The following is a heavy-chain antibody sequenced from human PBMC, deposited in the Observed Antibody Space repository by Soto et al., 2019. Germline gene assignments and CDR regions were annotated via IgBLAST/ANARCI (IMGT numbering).Heavy chain of an antibody. J-gene: IGHJ4*02. Sequence: LSLTCTVSGGSITSGGFYWSWLRQHPGRGLEWIGYTYYSGSTYYNPSLKSRVTFSVDTSKNHFSLILTSVTAADTAVYFCASGRTSVTTDYWGQGTLVTVSS. V-gene: IGHV4-31*03. CDR3: ASGRTSVTTDY. CDR1: GGSITSGGFY. D-gene: IGHD4-17*01. CDR2: TYYSGST.